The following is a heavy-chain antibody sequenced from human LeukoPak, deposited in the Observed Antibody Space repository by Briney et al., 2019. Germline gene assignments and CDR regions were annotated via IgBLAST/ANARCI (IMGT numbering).Heavy chain of an antibody. CDR3: ARGDYYGSGSYLFDY. CDR2: INQDGSEK. Sequence: GGSLRLSCAASGSTFSTYCMSWVRQAPGKGLEWVANINQDGSEKYHVDSVKGRFTISRDNADNSLYLQMNSLRADDTAVYYCARGDYYGSGSYLFDYWGQGTLVSVSS. D-gene: IGHD3-10*01. CDR1: GSTFSTYC. V-gene: IGHV3-7*03. J-gene: IGHJ4*02.